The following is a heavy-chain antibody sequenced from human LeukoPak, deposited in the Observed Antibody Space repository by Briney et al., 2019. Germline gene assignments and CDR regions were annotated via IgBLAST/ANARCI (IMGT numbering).Heavy chain of an antibody. CDR1: GFTFSSYG. CDR2: ISYDGSNK. CDR3: AKWGDYDVLTGYYVSDY. Sequence: GGSLRLSCAASGFTFSSYGMHWVRQAPGKGLEWVAVISYDGSNKYYADSVKGRFTISRDNSKNTVFLQMNSLRAEDTAVYYCAKWGDYDVLTGYYVSDYWGQGTLVTVSS. J-gene: IGHJ4*02. V-gene: IGHV3-30*18. D-gene: IGHD3-9*01.